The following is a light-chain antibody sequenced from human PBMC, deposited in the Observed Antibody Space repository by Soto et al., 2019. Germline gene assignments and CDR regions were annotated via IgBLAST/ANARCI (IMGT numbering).Light chain of an antibody. CDR3: QQRGDWPA. Sequence: EIVLTQTPATLSLSPGERATLSCTASPSVTNYLAWYQQKPGQAPRLLIFDTSIRATGIPARFSGSGSGTDFSLTISSLEPEDFAVYYCQQRGDWPAFGQGTRPEIK. CDR2: DTS. CDR1: PSVTNY. V-gene: IGKV3-11*01. J-gene: IGKJ5*01.